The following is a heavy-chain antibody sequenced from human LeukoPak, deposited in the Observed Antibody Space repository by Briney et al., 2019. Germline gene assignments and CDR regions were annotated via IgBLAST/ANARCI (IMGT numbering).Heavy chain of an antibody. V-gene: IGHV3-53*01. CDR3: ARRAGEYSHPYDY. CDR2: IYSGGNT. Sequence: GGSLRLSCTVSGFTVSSNSMSWVRQAPGKGLEWVSFIYSGGNTHYSDSVKGRFTISRDNPKNTLYLQMNSLRAEDTAVYYCARRAGEYSHPYDYWGQGTLVTVSS. D-gene: IGHD4-17*01. CDR1: GFTVSSNS. J-gene: IGHJ4*02.